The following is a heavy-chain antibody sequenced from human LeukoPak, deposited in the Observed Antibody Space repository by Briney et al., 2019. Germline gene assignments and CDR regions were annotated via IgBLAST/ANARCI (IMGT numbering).Heavy chain of an antibody. CDR3: ARDSSDAFDI. J-gene: IGHJ3*02. V-gene: IGHV3-9*01. CDR2: ISWNSGSI. Sequence: PGGSLRLSCAASGFTFDDYAMHWVRQAPGKGLEWVSGISWNSGSIGYADSVKGRFTISRDNAKNSLYLQMNSLRAEDTAVYYCARDSSDAFDIWGQGTMVTVSS. CDR1: GFTFDDYA.